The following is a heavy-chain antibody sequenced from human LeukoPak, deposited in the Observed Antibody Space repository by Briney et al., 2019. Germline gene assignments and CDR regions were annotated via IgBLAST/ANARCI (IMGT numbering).Heavy chain of an antibody. D-gene: IGHD6-19*01. J-gene: IGHJ4*02. Sequence: PGESLKISCKGSGYTFSSYWIGWVRQMPGKGLEWMGIIYPGDSDTRYSPSFKGQVTMSADKSINTAYLQWSCLKASDTAMYYCARNLGYSSGWYSDYWGQGTLVTVSS. CDR2: IYPGDSDT. V-gene: IGHV5-51*01. CDR3: ARNLGYSSGWYSDY. CDR1: GYTFSSYW.